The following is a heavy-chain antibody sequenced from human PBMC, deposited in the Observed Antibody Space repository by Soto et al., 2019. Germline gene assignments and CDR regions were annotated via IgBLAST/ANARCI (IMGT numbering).Heavy chain of an antibody. Sequence: QVQLQESGPGLVKPSQTLSLTCTVSGGSISSGGYYWSWIRQHPGKGLEWIGYIYYSGSTYYNPSIKSRVTISVDTSKNQFSLKLSSVTAADTAVYYCARDTTSGFLESGGMDVWGQGTTVTVSS. CDR3: ARDTTSGFLESGGMDV. V-gene: IGHV4-31*03. CDR2: IYYSGST. D-gene: IGHD3-3*01. J-gene: IGHJ6*02. CDR1: GGSISSGGYY.